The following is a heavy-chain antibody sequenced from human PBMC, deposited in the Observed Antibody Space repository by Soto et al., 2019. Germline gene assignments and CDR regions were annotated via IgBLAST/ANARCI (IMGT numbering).Heavy chain of an antibody. J-gene: IGHJ4*02. Sequence: GGSLRLSCAASGFTFSDYYMSWIRQAPGKGLEWVSYISSSSSYTNYADSVKGRFTISRDNAKNSLYLQMNSLRAEDTAVYYCARYIAAAGNFDYWGQGTLVTVSS. CDR2: ISSSSSYT. D-gene: IGHD6-13*01. V-gene: IGHV3-11*03. CDR3: ARYIAAAGNFDY. CDR1: GFTFSDYY.